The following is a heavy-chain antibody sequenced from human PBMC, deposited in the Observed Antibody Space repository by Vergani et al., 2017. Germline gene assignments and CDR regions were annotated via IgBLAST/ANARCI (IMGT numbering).Heavy chain of an antibody. Sequence: EVQLLESGGDLVQPGGSLRLSCAASGFTFNHYAMNWVRQAPGKGLEWVSGISGSGGRTYYAGSVKGRFTIYRGSSKNTLYLQMNSLSAGDTAVYYCAKANPRNSGYDYLYYYHAMDVWGQGTTVTVSS. CDR2: ISGSGGRT. V-gene: IGHV3-23*01. J-gene: IGHJ6*02. CDR3: AKANPRNSGYDYLYYYHAMDV. CDR1: GFTFNHYA. D-gene: IGHD5-12*01.